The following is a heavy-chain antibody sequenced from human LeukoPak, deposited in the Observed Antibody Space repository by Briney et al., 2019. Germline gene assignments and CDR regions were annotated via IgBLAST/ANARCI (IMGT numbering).Heavy chain of an antibody. CDR1: GGSISNGSYY. J-gene: IGHJ4*02. CDR3: ARHREGPTYYFDY. CDR2: IYYSGRT. D-gene: IGHD1-26*01. Sequence: SETLSLTCSVSGGSISNGSYYWGWIRQPPGKGLEWIGIIYYSGRTYYDPSLKSRVTISLDTSKNQFSLKLSSVTAADTAVYYCARHREGPTYYFDYWGQGTLVNVSS. V-gene: IGHV4-39*01.